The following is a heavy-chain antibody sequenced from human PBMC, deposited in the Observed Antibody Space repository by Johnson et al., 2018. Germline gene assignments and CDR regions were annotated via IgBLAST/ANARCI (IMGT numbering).Heavy chain of an antibody. CDR1: GGSISSYY. CDR3: ARNDVEMATEDAFDI. Sequence: QVQLQESGPGLVKPSETLSLTCTVSGGSISSYYWSWIRQPPGKGLECIGYIYYSGSTHYNPSLKSRVTISVDTSKNQFSLKLSSVTAADTAVYYCARNDVEMATEDAFDIWGQGTMVTVSS. J-gene: IGHJ3*02. V-gene: IGHV4-59*01. CDR2: IYYSGST. D-gene: IGHD5-24*01.